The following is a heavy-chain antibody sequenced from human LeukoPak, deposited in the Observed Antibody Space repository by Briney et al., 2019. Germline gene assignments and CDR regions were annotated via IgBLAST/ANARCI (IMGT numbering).Heavy chain of an antibody. J-gene: IGHJ4*02. CDR2: INHSGST. Sequence: PSETLSLTCAVYGGSFSGYYWSWIRQPPGKGLEWIGEINHSGSTNYNPSLKSRVTISVDTSKNQFSLKLSSVTAADTAVYYCAREYGGNSDGLDYWGQGTLVTVSS. CDR3: AREYGGNSDGLDY. D-gene: IGHD4-23*01. V-gene: IGHV4-34*01. CDR1: GGSFSGYY.